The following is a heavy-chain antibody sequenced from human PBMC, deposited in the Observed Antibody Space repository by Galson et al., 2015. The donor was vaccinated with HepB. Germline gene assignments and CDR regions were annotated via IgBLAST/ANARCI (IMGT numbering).Heavy chain of an antibody. D-gene: IGHD6-19*01. V-gene: IGHV3-49*03. CDR3: TRATYSSGWRNFDC. Sequence: SLRLSCAGSGFTFGDFPMNWFRQTPGQGLEWVGFIRTKPNGETTEYAASVEGRFSISRDDSKSIAYLQMNSLRTEDTAVYYCTRATYSSGWRNFDCWGQGTLVTVSS. CDR2: IRTKPNGETT. J-gene: IGHJ4*02. CDR1: GFTFGDFP.